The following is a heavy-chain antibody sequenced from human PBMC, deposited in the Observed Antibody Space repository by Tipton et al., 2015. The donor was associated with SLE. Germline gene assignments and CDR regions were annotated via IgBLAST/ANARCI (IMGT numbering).Heavy chain of an antibody. D-gene: IGHD1-26*01. CDR2: INAGNGNT. Sequence: QLVQSGAEMKKPGSSVKVSCKASGYTFTTYAIHWVRQAPGQRLEYMGWINAGNGNTKPSQSFQGRVTITRDTSASTAYIELSSLRSEDTAVYYCARRGAGYGMDVWGQGTTVTVPS. J-gene: IGHJ6*02. CDR3: ARRGAGYGMDV. V-gene: IGHV1-3*01. CDR1: GYTFTTYA.